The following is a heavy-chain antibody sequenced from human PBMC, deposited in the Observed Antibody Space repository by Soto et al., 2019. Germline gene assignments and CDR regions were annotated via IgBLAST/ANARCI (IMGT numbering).Heavy chain of an antibody. CDR1: GGSFSGYY. Sequence: PSETLSLTCAVYGGSFSGYYWNWIRQPPGKELEWIGEINHSESTNYNPSLKSRVTISVDTSKNQFSLKLSSVTAADTAVYYCARSRFWSGYYLVRYYFDYWGQGTLVTVSS. D-gene: IGHD3-3*01. J-gene: IGHJ4*02. CDR3: ARSRFWSGYYLVRYYFDY. CDR2: INHSEST. V-gene: IGHV4-34*01.